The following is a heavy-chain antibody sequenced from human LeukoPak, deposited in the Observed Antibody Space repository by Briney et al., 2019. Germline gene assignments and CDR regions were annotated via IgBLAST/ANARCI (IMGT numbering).Heavy chain of an antibody. V-gene: IGHV4-59*01. CDR3: ARSQSPWGDY. J-gene: IGHJ4*02. D-gene: IGHD3-16*01. CDR1: GGSISSYY. CDR2: IYYSGST. Sequence: SETLSLTCTVSGGSISSYYWSWIRQPPGKGLEWIGYIYYSGSTNYNPSLKSRVTISVDTSKNQFSLKLSSVTAADTAVYYCARSQSPWGDYWGQGTLVTVSS.